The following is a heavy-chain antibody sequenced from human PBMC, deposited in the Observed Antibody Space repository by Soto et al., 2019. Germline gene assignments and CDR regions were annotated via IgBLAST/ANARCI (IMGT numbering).Heavy chain of an antibody. V-gene: IGHV3-21*01. CDR3: ARLSYSSSSVRFWDY. D-gene: IGHD6-6*01. CDR2: ISSSSSYI. J-gene: IGHJ4*02. Sequence: EVQLVESGGGLVKPGASLRLSCAASGFTFSSYSMNWVRQAPGKGLEWVSSISSSSSYIYYADSVKGRFTISRDNAKNSLYLQMNSLRAEDTAVYYCARLSYSSSSVRFWDYWGQGTLVTVSS. CDR1: GFTFSSYS.